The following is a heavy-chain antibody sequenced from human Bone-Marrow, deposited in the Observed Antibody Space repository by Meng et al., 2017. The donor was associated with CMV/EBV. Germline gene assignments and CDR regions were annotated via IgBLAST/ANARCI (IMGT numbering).Heavy chain of an antibody. CDR2: VDWTDDK. J-gene: IGHJ4*02. CDR3: GHSHWDIILLLVVHRGLRFHY. CDR1: GFSLIITGVG. Sequence: SGPTLVKPTQTLTLTCAFSGFSLIITGVGVGWIRQPPGKALEWPALVDWTDDKYYSPSLKSRHTITMANSKNQVVLTMTNMHPMDTATYECGHSHWDIILLLVVHRGLRFHYWGQGTLVTGSS. V-gene: IGHV2-5*01. D-gene: IGHD2-15*01.